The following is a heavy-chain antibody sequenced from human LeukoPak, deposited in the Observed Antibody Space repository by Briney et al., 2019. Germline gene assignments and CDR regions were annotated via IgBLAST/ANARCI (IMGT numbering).Heavy chain of an antibody. Sequence: SETLSLTCTVSGGSISSGSYYWSWIRQPAGKGLEWIGRIYTSGSTNYNPSLRSRVTISVDTSKNQFSLKLSSVTAADTAVYYCARDQNTYYYDSSNFDYWGQGTLVTVSS. D-gene: IGHD3-22*01. V-gene: IGHV4-61*02. CDR2: IYTSGST. J-gene: IGHJ4*02. CDR1: GGSISSGSYY. CDR3: ARDQNTYYYDSSNFDY.